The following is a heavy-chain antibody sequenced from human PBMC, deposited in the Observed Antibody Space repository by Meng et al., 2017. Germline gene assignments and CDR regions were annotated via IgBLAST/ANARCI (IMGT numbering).Heavy chain of an antibody. D-gene: IGHD3-22*01. CDR1: GFTFSSYA. CDR2: ISYDGSNK. J-gene: IGHJ4*02. Sequence: GESLKISCAASGFTFSSYAMHWVRQAPGKGLEWVAVISYDGSNKYYADSVKGRFTISRDNSKNTLYLQMNSLRAEDTAVHYCARGDPPPRRYYYDSSGYYLHDYWGQGTLVTVSS. CDR3: ARGDPPPRRYYYDSSGYYLHDY. V-gene: IGHV3-30*01.